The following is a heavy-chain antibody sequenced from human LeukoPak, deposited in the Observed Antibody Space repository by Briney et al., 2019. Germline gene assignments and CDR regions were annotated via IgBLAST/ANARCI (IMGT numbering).Heavy chain of an antibody. CDR1: GFSLSGYW. J-gene: IGHJ4*02. D-gene: IGHD5-24*01. CDR3: AKEGRSLQTY. V-gene: IGHV3-74*01. CDR2: NNGDGSTT. Sequence: GGSLRLSCVASGFSLSGYWMYWVRQAPGKGLMYISRNNGDGSTTNYADVVKGRFTISRDNAKNSLYLQMNSLRVEDTAVYYCAKEGRSLQTYWGQGTLVTVSS.